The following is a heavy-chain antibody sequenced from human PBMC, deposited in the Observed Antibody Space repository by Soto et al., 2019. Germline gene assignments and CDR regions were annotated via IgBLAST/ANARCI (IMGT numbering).Heavy chain of an antibody. CDR2: IDPSDSQT. Sequence: GESLKISCKGSGYSFAGYWITWVRQKPGKGLEWMGRIDPSDSQTYYSPSFRGHVTISVTKSITTVFLQWSSLRASDTAMYYCARQIYDSDTGPXFQYYSDSWGQGTPVTVSS. CDR1: GYSFAGYW. D-gene: IGHD3-22*01. J-gene: IGHJ4*02. CDR3: ARQIYDSDTGPXFQYYSDS. V-gene: IGHV5-10-1*01.